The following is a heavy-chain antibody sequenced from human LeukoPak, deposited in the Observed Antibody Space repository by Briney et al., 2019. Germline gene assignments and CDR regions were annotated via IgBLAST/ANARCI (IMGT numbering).Heavy chain of an antibody. D-gene: IGHD2-8*01. J-gene: IGHJ6*03. CDR2: INPKSGGT. V-gene: IGHV1-2*02. CDR3: ARAGYCTNGVCYGYYYYYMDV. Sequence: GASVKVSYKASGYTFTGYYMHWVRQAPGQGLEWMGWINPKSGGTNYAQKFQGRVTMTRDTSISTAYMELSRLRSDDTAVYYCARAGYCTNGVCYGYYYYYMDVWGKGTTVTVSS. CDR1: GYTFTGYY.